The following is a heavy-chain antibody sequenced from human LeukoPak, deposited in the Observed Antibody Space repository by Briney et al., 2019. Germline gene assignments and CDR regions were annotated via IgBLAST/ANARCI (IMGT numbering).Heavy chain of an antibody. V-gene: IGHV4-4*07. CDR1: GGSISSYY. CDR2: IYTSGST. CDR3: ARDYYDSSGYYNYYYYYMDV. D-gene: IGHD3-22*01. Sequence: SETLSLTCTVSGGSISSYYWSWIQQPAGKGLEWIGRIYTSGSTNYNPSLKSRVTMSVDTSKNQFSLKLSSVTAADTAVYCCARDYYDSSGYYNYYYYYMDVWGKGTTVTVSS. J-gene: IGHJ6*03.